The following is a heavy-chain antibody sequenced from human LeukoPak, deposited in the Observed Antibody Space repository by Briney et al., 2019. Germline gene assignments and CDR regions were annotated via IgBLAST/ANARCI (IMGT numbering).Heavy chain of an antibody. Sequence: PGGSLRLSCAASGFTFSVYSMNWVRQSPGQGLEWVSSISSSSNFTFYADSVKGRFSISRENAKDSLYLKINSLRSEDTAVYYCARAHCNNPTCYHNWFDLWAQGTLVIVSS. J-gene: IGHJ5*02. CDR2: ISSSSNFT. CDR3: ARAHCNNPTCYHNWFDL. CDR1: GFTFSVYS. D-gene: IGHD2-21*01. V-gene: IGHV3-21*01.